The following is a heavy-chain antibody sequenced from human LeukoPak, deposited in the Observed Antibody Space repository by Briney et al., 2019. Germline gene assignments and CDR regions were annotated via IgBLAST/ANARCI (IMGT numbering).Heavy chain of an antibody. CDR1: GGSLSSYY. CDR2: IYTSGST. V-gene: IGHV4-4*07. Sequence: NTSETLSLTCTVSGGSLSSYYWSWIRQPPGKGLEWIGRIYTSGSTNYNPSLKSRVTMSVDTSKNQFSLKLSSVTAADTAVYYCARDRSSLGYCSGGSCYIGWFDPWGQGTLVTVSS. J-gene: IGHJ5*02. D-gene: IGHD2-15*01. CDR3: ARDRSSLGYCSGGSCYIGWFDP.